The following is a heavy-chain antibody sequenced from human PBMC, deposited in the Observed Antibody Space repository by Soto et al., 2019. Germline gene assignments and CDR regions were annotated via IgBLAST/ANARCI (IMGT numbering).Heavy chain of an antibody. CDR1: GYTFTSYG. V-gene: IGHV1-18*04. Sequence: QVQLIQSAPEVKRPGASVRVSCRASGYTFTSYGLNWVRRAPGQGLEWMGRIASHDGSTVSAQSFQGRLTLTIETFTSTAYLELGALTSDDTGLYFCWRNDGDDSTNFWGQGTLVTVSS. D-gene: IGHD3-22*01. J-gene: IGHJ4*02. CDR3: WRNDGDDSTNF. CDR2: IASHDGST.